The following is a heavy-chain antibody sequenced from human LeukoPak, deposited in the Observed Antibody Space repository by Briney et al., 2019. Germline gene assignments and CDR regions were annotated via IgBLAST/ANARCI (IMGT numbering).Heavy chain of an antibody. CDR3: ARVSDDYDILTGPIAPHYYYGMDV. D-gene: IGHD3-9*01. Sequence: GGSLRLSCAASGFTFSSYSMNWVRQAPGKGLEWVSSISSSSSYIYYADSVKGRFTISRDNAKNSLYLQMNSLRAEDTAVYYCARVSDDYDILTGPIAPHYYYGMDVWGKGTTVTVSS. CDR1: GFTFSSYS. J-gene: IGHJ6*04. CDR2: ISSSSSYI. V-gene: IGHV3-21*01.